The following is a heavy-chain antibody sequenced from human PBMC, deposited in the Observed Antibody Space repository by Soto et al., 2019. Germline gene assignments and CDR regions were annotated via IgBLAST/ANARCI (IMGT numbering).Heavy chain of an antibody. CDR2: LSGSGGST. V-gene: IGHV3-23*01. J-gene: IGHJ4*02. CDR3: AKVGGSYHSGPFDY. D-gene: IGHD1-26*01. Sequence: EVQLLESGGGLVQPGGSLRLSCAASGFTFSSYAMSWVRQAPGKGLEWVSTLSGSGGSTYYADSVKGRFTISRDNSKNTLYLQMNSRRAEDTAVYYCAKVGGSYHSGPFDYWGQGTLVTVSS. CDR1: GFTFSSYA.